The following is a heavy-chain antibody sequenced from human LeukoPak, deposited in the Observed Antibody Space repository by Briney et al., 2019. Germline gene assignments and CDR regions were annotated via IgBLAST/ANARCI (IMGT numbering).Heavy chain of an antibody. CDR1: GFTFSSYS. V-gene: IGHV3-21*01. CDR3: AREGPWDNFDY. CDR2: ISSSSSYI. Sequence: GGSLRLSCAASGFTFSSYSMNWVRQAPGKGLEWVSSISSSSSYIYHADSVKGRFTISRNNADNSLYLQMNSLTAEDTAVYYCAREGPWDNFDYWGRGTLVTVSS. J-gene: IGHJ4*02. D-gene: IGHD1-26*01.